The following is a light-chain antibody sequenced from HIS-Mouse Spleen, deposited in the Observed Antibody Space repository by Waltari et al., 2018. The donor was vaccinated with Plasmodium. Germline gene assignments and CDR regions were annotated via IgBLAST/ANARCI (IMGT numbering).Light chain of an antibody. V-gene: IGLV2-14*03. CDR3: SSYAGSNNYV. CDR2: DVS. Sequence: QSALTQPASVSGSPGQSITIPCTGTSSDVGGYNYVSWYQQPPGKAPKLMIYDVSNRPSGVSNRFSGSKSGNTASLTVSGLQAEDEADYYCSSYAGSNNYVFGTGTKVTVL. J-gene: IGLJ1*01. CDR1: SSDVGGYNY.